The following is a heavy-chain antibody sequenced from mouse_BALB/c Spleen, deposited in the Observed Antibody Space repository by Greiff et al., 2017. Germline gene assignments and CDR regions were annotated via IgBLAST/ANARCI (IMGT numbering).Heavy chain of an antibody. V-gene: IGHV1-9*01. CDR3: ARSDYGSSSYAMDY. Sequence: QVQLQQSGAELMKPGASVKISCKATGYTFSSYWIEWVKQRPGHGLEWIGEILPGSGSTNYNEKFKGKATFTADTSSNTAYMQLSSLTSEDSAVYYCARSDYGSSSYAMDYWGQGTAVTVSS. CDR2: ILPGSGST. CDR1: GYTFSSYW. D-gene: IGHD1-1*01. J-gene: IGHJ4*01.